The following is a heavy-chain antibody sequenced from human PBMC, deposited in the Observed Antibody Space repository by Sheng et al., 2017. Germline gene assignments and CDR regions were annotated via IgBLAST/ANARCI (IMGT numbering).Heavy chain of an antibody. CDR2: TYYRSEWYT. V-gene: IGHV6-1*01. CDR1: GDSVSANSVA. D-gene: IGHD7-27*01. CDR3: TREDWGSFDY. Sequence: QVQLLQSGPGLVKPSQTLSLTCVISGDSVSANSVAWNWVRQSPSRGLEWLGRTYYRSEWYTDYAVSLKSRIIIDSDTSKNLFSLHLSSVSPEDTAVYYCTREDWGSFDYWGQG. J-gene: IGHJ4*02.